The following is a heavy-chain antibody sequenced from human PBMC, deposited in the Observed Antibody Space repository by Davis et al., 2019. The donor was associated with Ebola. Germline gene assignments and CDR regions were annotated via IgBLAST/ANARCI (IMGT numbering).Heavy chain of an antibody. Sequence: PGGSLRLSCAASGFTFKTYGMHWARQAPGKGLEWVAFVAYDESYQYYADSVKGRFTIYRDNSDSKSTLYLQMNSLRPDDTAVYYCAKGAGSTWFRLVNSWGQGTLVSVSS. CDR2: VAYDESYQ. CDR1: GFTFKTYG. D-gene: IGHD3-9*01. CDR3: AKGAGSTWFRLVNS. V-gene: IGHV3-30*02. J-gene: IGHJ4*02.